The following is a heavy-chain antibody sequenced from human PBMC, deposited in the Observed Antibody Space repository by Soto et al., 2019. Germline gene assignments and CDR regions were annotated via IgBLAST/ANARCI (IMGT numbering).Heavy chain of an antibody. D-gene: IGHD5-12*01. CDR1: GFTFSSYS. CDR2: ISTSSTYI. V-gene: IGHV3-21*04. J-gene: IGHJ4*02. Sequence: PGGSLRLSCAASGFTFSSYSMNWVRQAPGKGLEWVSSISTSSTYIYYAVSVKGRFTVSRDNAKNSLYLQINSLRDEDTAVYYCARGSIVATSLTPFDYWGQGTQVTVSS. CDR3: ARGSIVATSLTPFDY.